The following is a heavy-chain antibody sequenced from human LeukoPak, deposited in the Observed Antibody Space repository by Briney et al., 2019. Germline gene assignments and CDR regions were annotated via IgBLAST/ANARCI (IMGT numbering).Heavy chain of an antibody. Sequence: ARSLRLSCAASGFTFDDYAMHWVRQAPGKGLEWVSGISWNSGSIGYADSVKGRFTISRDNAKNSLYLQMNSLRAEDTALYYCAKGLRSNRAVAGTDFWGQGTLVTVSS. CDR2: ISWNSGSI. V-gene: IGHV3-9*01. D-gene: IGHD6-19*01. J-gene: IGHJ4*02. CDR1: GFTFDDYA. CDR3: AKGLRSNRAVAGTDF.